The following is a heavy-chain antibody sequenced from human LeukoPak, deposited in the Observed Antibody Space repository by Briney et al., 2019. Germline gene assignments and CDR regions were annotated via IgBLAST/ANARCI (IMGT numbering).Heavy chain of an antibody. V-gene: IGHV4-59*01. Sequence: GSLRLSCAASGFTFSSYAMSWIRQPPGKGLEWIGYIYYSGNTNYNPSLKSRVTISVDTSKNQFSLKLSSVTAADTAVYYCARDLPGIAAAGGFDYWGQGTLVTVSA. CDR2: IYYSGNT. CDR1: GFTFSSYA. J-gene: IGHJ4*02. D-gene: IGHD6-13*01. CDR3: ARDLPGIAAAGGFDY.